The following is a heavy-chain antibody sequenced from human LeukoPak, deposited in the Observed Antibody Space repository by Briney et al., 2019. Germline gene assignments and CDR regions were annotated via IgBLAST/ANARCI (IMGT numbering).Heavy chain of an antibody. CDR2: ISGSSGGT. CDR3: ARTLLAVAGLDY. Sequence: GGSLRLSCAASGFTFSSYAMSWVRQAPGKGLEWVSGISGSSGGTYYSDSVKGRFTISRDNAKNSLYLQMNSLRAEDTAVYYCARTLLAVAGLDYWGQGTLVTVSS. J-gene: IGHJ4*02. V-gene: IGHV3-23*01. D-gene: IGHD6-19*01. CDR1: GFTFSSYA.